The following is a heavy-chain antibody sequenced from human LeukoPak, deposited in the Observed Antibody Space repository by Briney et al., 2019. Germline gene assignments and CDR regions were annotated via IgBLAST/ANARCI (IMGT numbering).Heavy chain of an antibody. Sequence: GRSLRLSCVASGFSLSNFHMYWVRQAPGKGLEWVSIISLDRSTEFYADSVKGRFTISRDTASNTMHLEMNNLRIEDTAVYYCMRDYMGWFDPWGQGSLVTVSS. CDR1: GFSLSNFH. J-gene: IGHJ5*02. V-gene: IGHV3-30-3*01. D-gene: IGHD3-10*01. CDR2: ISLDRSTE. CDR3: MRDYMGWFDP.